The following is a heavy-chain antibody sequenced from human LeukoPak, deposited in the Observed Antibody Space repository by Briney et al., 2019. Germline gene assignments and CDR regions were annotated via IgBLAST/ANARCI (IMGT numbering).Heavy chain of an antibody. CDR2: ISYDGSNK. CDR1: GFTFSSYG. D-gene: IGHD1-1*01. J-gene: IGHJ6*03. V-gene: IGHV3-30*18. CDR3: AKNGHYYYYMDV. Sequence: PGRSLRLSCAASGFTFSSYGMHWVRQAPGKGLEWVAVISYDGSNKYYADSVKGRFTIPRDNSKNTLYLQMNSLRAEDTAVYYCAKNGHYYYYMDVWGKGTTVTVSS.